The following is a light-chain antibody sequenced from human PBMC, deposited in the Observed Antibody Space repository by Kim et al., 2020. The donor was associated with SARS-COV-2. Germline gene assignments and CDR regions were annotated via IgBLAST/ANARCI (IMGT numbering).Light chain of an antibody. CDR1: VLAKKY. Sequence: PGQTARITCSGDVLAKKYARWFQQKPGQGPVLVIYKDTERPSGIPERFSGSSSGTTVTLTISGAQVGDEGDYYCYSYSAAGEPLLGGGTQLTVL. CDR2: KDT. V-gene: IGLV3-27*01. J-gene: IGLJ2*01. CDR3: YSYSAAGEPL.